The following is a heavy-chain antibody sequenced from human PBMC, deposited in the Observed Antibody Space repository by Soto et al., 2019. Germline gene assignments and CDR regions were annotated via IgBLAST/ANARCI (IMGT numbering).Heavy chain of an antibody. D-gene: IGHD2-15*01. Sequence: GGSLRLSCAASGFTISTYWMHWVRQAPGKGLVWVSRIKTDGSETHYADSVEGRFTISRDNAKNTLYLQMNSLRAEDTGVYYCAKATRERCIGAHCYPFDFWGQGILVTVSS. V-gene: IGHV3-74*01. CDR2: IKTDGSET. CDR3: AKATRERCIGAHCYPFDF. J-gene: IGHJ4*02. CDR1: GFTISTYW.